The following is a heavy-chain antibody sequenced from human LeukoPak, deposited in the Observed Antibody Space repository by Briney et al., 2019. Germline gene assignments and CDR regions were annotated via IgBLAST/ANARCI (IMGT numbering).Heavy chain of an antibody. Sequence: SGKVSCKASGGTVSSYGISWVRQAPGQGLEWMGGIIPIFGTANYAQKFQGRVTITAAESTSTAYMELSSLRSEDTAVYYCAGAYCGGDCSQSYYYYGMDVWGQGTTVTVSS. D-gene: IGHD2-21*02. CDR2: IIPIFGTA. V-gene: IGHV1-69*13. CDR3: AGAYCGGDCSQSYYYYGMDV. CDR1: GGTVSSYG. J-gene: IGHJ6*02.